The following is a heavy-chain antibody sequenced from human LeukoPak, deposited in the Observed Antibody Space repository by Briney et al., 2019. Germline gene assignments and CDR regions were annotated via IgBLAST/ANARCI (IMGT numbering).Heavy chain of an antibody. D-gene: IGHD5-12*01. CDR1: GFTFSSYS. CDR3: ARGIVAENFDY. Sequence: GGSLRLSCAASGFTFSSYSMNWVRQAPGKGLEWASYISSSSSTIYYADSVKGRFTISRDNAKNSLYLQMNSLRAEDTAVYYCARGIVAENFDYWGQGTLVTVSS. CDR2: ISSSSSTI. V-gene: IGHV3-48*01. J-gene: IGHJ4*02.